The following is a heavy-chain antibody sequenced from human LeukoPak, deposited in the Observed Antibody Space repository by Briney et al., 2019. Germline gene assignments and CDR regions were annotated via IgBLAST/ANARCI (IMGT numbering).Heavy chain of an antibody. CDR3: ATDSGKLLPPDSFDI. D-gene: IGHD3-10*01. CDR1: GNSSTNYW. V-gene: IGHV5-51*01. CDR2: IYPGDSDT. Sequence: GESLNISCKGSGNSSTNYWIGWVRQMPGKGREWMGIIYPGDSDTTYRPSFQGQFTISADKSSSTAYLQWSSLKASDTAMYYCATDSGKLLPPDSFDIWGQGTMVTVSS. J-gene: IGHJ3*02.